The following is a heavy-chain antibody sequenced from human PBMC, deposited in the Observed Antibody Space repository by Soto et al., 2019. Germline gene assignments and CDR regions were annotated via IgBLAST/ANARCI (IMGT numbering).Heavy chain of an antibody. Sequence: QVQLVESGGGLVKPGGSLRLSCAASGFTFSDYYMSWIRQAPGKGLEWGSYISSSGSTIYYADSVKGRFTISRDNAKNSLYLQMNSLRAEDTAVYYCARDQGQHTYYDFWSGYEYWGQGTLVTVSS. CDR2: ISSSGSTI. D-gene: IGHD3-3*01. V-gene: IGHV3-11*01. J-gene: IGHJ4*02. CDR1: GFTFSDYY. CDR3: ARDQGQHTYYDFWSGYEY.